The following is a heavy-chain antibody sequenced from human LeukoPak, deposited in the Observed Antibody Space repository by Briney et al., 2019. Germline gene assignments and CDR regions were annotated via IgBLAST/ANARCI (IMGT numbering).Heavy chain of an antibody. CDR3: ARHPYIAVAGTYYYYGMDA. CDR1: GFTFSSYS. D-gene: IGHD6-19*01. J-gene: IGHJ6*02. V-gene: IGHV3-21*01. CDR2: ISSSSSYI. Sequence: GGSLRLSCAASGFTFSSYSMNWVRQAPGKGLEWVSSISSSSSYIYYADSVKGRFTISRDNAKNSLYLQMNSLRAEDTAVYYCARHPYIAVAGTYYYYGMDAWGQGTTVTVSS.